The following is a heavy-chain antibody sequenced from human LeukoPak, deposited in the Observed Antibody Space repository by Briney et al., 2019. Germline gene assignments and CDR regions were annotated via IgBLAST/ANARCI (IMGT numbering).Heavy chain of an antibody. CDR1: GYTFTGYY. D-gene: IGHD6-13*01. Sequence: VASVKVSCEASGYTFTGYYMHWVRQAPGQGLEWMGWINPNSGGTNYAQKFQGRVTLTRDTSITIAYMELSRLTSDDTAVYYCARAAAAAHFDYWGQGTLVTVSS. V-gene: IGHV1-2*02. J-gene: IGHJ4*02. CDR2: INPNSGGT. CDR3: ARAAAAAHFDY.